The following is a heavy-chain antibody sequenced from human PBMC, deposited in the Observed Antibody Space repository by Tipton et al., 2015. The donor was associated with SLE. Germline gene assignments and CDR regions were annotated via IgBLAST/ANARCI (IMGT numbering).Heavy chain of an antibody. CDR1: GFTFSSYG. CDR3: AREVYSSGWYDYFDY. J-gene: IGHJ4*02. V-gene: IGHV3-30*03. Sequence: SLRLSCTASGFTFSSYGMHWVRQAPGKGLEWVAVISYDGSNKYYADSVKGRFTISRDNSKNTLYLQMNSLRAEDTAVYYCAREVYSSGWYDYFDYWGQGTLVTVSS. D-gene: IGHD6-19*01. CDR2: ISYDGSNK.